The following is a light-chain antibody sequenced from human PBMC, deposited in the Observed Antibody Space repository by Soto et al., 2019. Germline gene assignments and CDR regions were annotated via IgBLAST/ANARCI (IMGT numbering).Light chain of an antibody. CDR2: SYN. V-gene: IGLV1-44*01. CDR1: SSNIGSNT. Sequence: QSVLTQPPSASGTPGQRVTISCSGSSSNIGSNTVSWYQQLPQRAPKLLIFSYNQRPSGVPDRFSGSKSGTSASLAISGLQSEDEADYYCATWADGLNSYVFGTGTKVTVL. J-gene: IGLJ1*01. CDR3: ATWADGLNSYV.